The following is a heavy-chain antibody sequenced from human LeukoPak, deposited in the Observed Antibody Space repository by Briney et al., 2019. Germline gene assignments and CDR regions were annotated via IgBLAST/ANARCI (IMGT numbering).Heavy chain of an antibody. D-gene: IGHD4-17*01. V-gene: IGHV3-53*05. CDR1: GFTVSSNY. Sequence: PGGSLRLSCAASGFTVSSNYMSWVRQAPGEGLEWVSIIYSGGSTYYADSVKGRFTISRDNSKNTLYLQMNSLRAEDTAVYYCANLYGDSPDYWGQGTLVTVSS. CDR3: ANLYGDSPDY. J-gene: IGHJ4*02. CDR2: IYSGGST.